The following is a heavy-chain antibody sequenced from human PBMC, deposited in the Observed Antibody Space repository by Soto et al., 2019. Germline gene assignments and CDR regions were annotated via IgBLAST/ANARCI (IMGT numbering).Heavy chain of an antibody. CDR1: GFTFSNYV. CDR2: ISGGGST. J-gene: IGHJ4*02. D-gene: IGHD6-25*01. CDR3: SKARAAAGQGPGTFDD. Sequence: EVQLLESGGGLVQPGGSLRLSCEASGFTFSNYVMSWVRQAPGKGLEWVSAISGGGSTYYADSVKGRLTISRDNSKNTLYLQMNGLRADDTALYYCSKARAAAGQGPGTFDDGGQGTLVSVSS. V-gene: IGHV3-23*01.